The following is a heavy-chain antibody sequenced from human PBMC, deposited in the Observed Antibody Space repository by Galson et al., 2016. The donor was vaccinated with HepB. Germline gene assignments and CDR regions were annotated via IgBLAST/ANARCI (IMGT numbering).Heavy chain of an antibody. J-gene: IGHJ5*02. CDR2: FYNSGTT. Sequence: PLSLTCTVSGGSISSGSSPWSWIRQPPGKGLEWLGNFYNSGTTTYNPSLKSRVTISVDSSKNQFSLRLGSVTAADTAVYFCARGAHYGSGSYFIDPQPYNGCDPWDQGILVTVSS. CDR3: ARGAHYGSGSYFIDPQPYNGCDP. D-gene: IGHD3-10*01. CDR1: GGSISSGSSP. V-gene: IGHV4-30-2*01.